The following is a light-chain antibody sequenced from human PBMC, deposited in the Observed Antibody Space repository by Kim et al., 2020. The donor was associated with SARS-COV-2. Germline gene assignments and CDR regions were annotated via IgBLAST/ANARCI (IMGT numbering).Light chain of an antibody. J-gene: IGLJ1*01. Sequence: ELTQPPSASGTPGQRVTISCSGSSSNIGSNAVNWYQQVPGTAPKLLIYSNNQRPSGVPDRFSGSKSGSSASLAISGLQSEDESDYFCAAWDASLYDYVFGTGTKVTVL. CDR2: SNN. V-gene: IGLV1-44*01. CDR1: SSNIGSNA. CDR3: AAWDASLYDYV.